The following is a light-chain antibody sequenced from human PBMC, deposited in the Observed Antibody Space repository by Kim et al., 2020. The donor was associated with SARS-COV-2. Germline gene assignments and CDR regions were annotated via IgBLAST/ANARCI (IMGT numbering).Light chain of an antibody. CDR1: ALPKQY. CDR2: KDS. CDR3: QSADSSGTNWV. J-gene: IGLJ3*02. Sequence: SYELTQPPSVSVSPGQTARITCSGDALPKQYAYWYQQKPGQAPVLVIYKDSERPSGIPERFSGSSSGTTVTLTISGVQAEDEADYYCQSADSSGTNWVFGGVTQLTVL. V-gene: IGLV3-25*03.